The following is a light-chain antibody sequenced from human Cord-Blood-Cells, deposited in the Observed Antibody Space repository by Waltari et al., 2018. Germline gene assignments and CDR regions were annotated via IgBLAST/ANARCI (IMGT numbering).Light chain of an antibody. Sequence: DIQMTQSPYSLYASVGDRVTITCRASQSINSYLNWYQQKPGKAPKLLIYAASSLQSGVPSRFSCSGSGTDFTLTISSLQPEDFATYYCQQCYSTPRTFGQVTKLEIQ. CDR3: QQCYSTPRT. V-gene: IGKV1-39*01. J-gene: IGKJ1*01. CDR2: AAS. CDR1: QSINSY.